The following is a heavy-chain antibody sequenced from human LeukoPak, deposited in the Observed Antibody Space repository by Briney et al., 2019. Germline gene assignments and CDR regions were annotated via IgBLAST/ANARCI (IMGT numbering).Heavy chain of an antibody. V-gene: IGHV1-8*01. J-gene: IGHJ4*02. CDR1: GYTFTSYD. D-gene: IGHD6-6*01. CDR3: AREPSLHSSSSYNY. Sequence: ASVKVSCKASGYTFTSYDINWVRQATGQGLEWMGWMNPNSGNTGYEQKFQGRVTMTRDTSITTAYMELSSLSSDDTAMYYCAREPSLHSSSSYNYWGQGTLVTVSS. CDR2: MNPNSGNT.